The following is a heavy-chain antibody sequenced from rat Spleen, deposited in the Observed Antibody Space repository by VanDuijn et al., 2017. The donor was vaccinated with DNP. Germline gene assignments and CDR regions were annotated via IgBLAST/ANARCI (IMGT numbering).Heavy chain of an antibody. J-gene: IGHJ2*01. CDR1: GFTFNNYW. V-gene: IGHV5-31*01. CDR2: ITSSGGST. D-gene: IGHD1-7*01. Sequence: EVQLVESGGDLVQPGRSLKLSCVASGFTFNNYWMTWIRQVPGKGLEWVASITSSGGSTYYPDSVKGRFTISRDNAKNTLYLQMNSLRSEDTATYYCARAPYTTGMGYFDYWGQGVMVTVSS. CDR3: ARAPYTTGMGYFDY.